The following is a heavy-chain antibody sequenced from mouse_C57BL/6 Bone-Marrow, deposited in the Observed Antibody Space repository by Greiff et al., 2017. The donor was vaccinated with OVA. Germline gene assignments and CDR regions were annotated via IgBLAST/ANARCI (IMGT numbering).Heavy chain of an antibody. CDR3: ARATGYDYFYWYFDV. CDR2: IYPGSGST. J-gene: IGHJ1*03. CDR1: GYTFTSYW. D-gene: IGHD2-4*01. V-gene: IGHV1-55*01. Sequence: QVQLQQPGAELVKPGASVKMSCKASGYTFTSYWITWVKQRPGQGLEWIGDIYPGSGSTNYNEKFKSKATLTVDTSSSTAYMQLSSLTSEDSAVYYCARATGYDYFYWYFDVWGTGTTVTVSS.